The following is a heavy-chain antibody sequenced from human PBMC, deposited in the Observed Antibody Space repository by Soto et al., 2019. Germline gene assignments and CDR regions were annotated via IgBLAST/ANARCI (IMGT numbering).Heavy chain of an antibody. Sequence: PGGSRRLSCAASWFTFSGSAMHWVRQASGKGLEWVGRIRSNANSYATAYAASVKGRFTSSIYDSKNTGYLQMNSLKTEDTAVYYCSTDYDFWSGNWSRYYGLDVWGQGNTVTVSS. CDR1: WFTFSGSA. J-gene: IGHJ6*02. CDR3: STDYDFWSGNWSRYYGLDV. V-gene: IGHV3-73*01. D-gene: IGHD3-3*01. CDR2: IRSNANSYAT.